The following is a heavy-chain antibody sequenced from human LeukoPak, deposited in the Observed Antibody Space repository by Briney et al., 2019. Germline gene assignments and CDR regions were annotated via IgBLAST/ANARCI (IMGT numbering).Heavy chain of an antibody. Sequence: GGSLRLSCAASGFTFSSYCMHWARQAPGKGLVWVSRINSDGGSTSYADSVKGRFTISRDNAKNTLDLQMNSLRAEDTAVYYCARSRGLLLPDYWGQGTLVTVSS. CDR3: ARSRGLLLPDY. CDR2: INSDGGST. D-gene: IGHD3-3*01. CDR1: GFTFSSYC. V-gene: IGHV3-74*01. J-gene: IGHJ4*02.